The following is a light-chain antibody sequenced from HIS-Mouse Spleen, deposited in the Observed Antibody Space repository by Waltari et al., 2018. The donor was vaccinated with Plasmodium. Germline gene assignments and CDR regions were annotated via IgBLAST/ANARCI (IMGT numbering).Light chain of an antibody. V-gene: IGLV1-40*01. J-gene: IGLJ3*02. Sequence: QSVLTQPPSVSGAPGQRVTISCTGSSSNLGAGYDVDWYQQLPGTAPKLLNYVNSNRPSGVPDLFSGAKSGTSASLAITGLQAEDEAYYYCQSYDSSLSGSGVFGGWTKLTVL. CDR3: QSYDSSLSGSGV. CDR2: VNS. CDR1: SSNLGAGYD.